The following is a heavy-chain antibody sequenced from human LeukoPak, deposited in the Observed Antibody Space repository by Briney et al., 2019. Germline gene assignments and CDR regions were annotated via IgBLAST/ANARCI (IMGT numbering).Heavy chain of an antibody. CDR2: INHSGST. Sequence: SETLSLTCAVYSGSFSGYYWSWIRQPPGKGLEWIGEINHSGSTNYNPSLKSRVTISVDTSKNQFSLKLSSVTAADTAVYYCARHSTFFGVVIIKGRVRGPFDYWGQGTLVTVSS. CDR1: SGSFSGYY. V-gene: IGHV4-34*01. D-gene: IGHD3-3*01. CDR3: ARHSTFFGVVIIKGRVRGPFDY. J-gene: IGHJ4*02.